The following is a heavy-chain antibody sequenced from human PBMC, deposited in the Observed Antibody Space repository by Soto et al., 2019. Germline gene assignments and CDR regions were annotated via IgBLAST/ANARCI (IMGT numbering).Heavy chain of an antibody. CDR1: GGSINSYY. J-gene: IGHJ5*02. CDR2: IYYSGST. CDR3: ARSPRSKSPRFDP. V-gene: IGHV4-59*01. Sequence: SETLSLTCTVSGGSINSYYWSWIRQPPGKGLEWIGYIYYSGSTNYNPSLKSRVTISVDTSKNQFSLKLSSVTAADTAVYYCARSPRSKSPRFDPWGQGTLVTVSS.